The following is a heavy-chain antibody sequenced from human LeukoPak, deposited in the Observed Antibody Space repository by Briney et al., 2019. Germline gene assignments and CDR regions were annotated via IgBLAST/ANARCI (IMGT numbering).Heavy chain of an antibody. D-gene: IGHD3-10*02. J-gene: IGHJ6*04. CDR2: ISSSGSTI. Sequence: AGTLRLSCAASGFTFSSYGMSWVRKAPGQGLEWVSYISSSGSTIYYADSVKGRFTISRDNAKNSLYLQMNSLRAEDTAVYYCAELGITMIGGVWGKGTTVTISS. V-gene: IGHV3-48*04. CDR1: GFTFSSYG. CDR3: AELGITMIGGV.